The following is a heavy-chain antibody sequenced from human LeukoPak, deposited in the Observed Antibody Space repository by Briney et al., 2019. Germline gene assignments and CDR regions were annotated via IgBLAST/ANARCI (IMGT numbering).Heavy chain of an antibody. CDR1: GFIFDDYA. Sequence: PGGSLRLSCAASGFIFDDYAMHWVRQAPGKGLEWVSGINWNSNNIGYADSVKGRFSISRDNAKNSLYLQMNSLTTEDMALYYCAKDRSYSNLSGVAFDIWGLGTMVTVSS. J-gene: IGHJ3*02. V-gene: IGHV3-9*03. D-gene: IGHD6-6*01. CDR2: INWNSNNI. CDR3: AKDRSYSNLSGVAFDI.